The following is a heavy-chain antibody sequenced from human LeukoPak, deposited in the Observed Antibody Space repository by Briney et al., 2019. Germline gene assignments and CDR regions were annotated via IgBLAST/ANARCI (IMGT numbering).Heavy chain of an antibody. CDR3: ARVKRVVPAAQKYYFDY. CDR1: GFTFSSYS. J-gene: IGHJ4*02. Sequence: GGSLRLSCAASGFTFSSYSMNWVRQAPGKGLEWVSSISSSSSYIYYADSVKGRFTISRDNAKNSLYLQMNSLRAEDTAVYYCARVKRVVPAAQKYYFDYRGQGTLVTVSS. D-gene: IGHD2-2*01. CDR2: ISSSSSYI. V-gene: IGHV3-21*01.